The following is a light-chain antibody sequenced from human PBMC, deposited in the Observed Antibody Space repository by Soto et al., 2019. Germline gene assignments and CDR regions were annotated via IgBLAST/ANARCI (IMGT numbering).Light chain of an antibody. Sequence: QSVLTQPPSASGTPGQRVTISCSGSSSNIGSNYVYWYQQLPGTAPKLLIYRNNQRPSGVPDRFSGSKSGTSASLAISGLRSADEADYYCAAWDDSMNGVVFGGGTKVTVL. J-gene: IGLJ2*01. CDR3: AAWDDSMNGVV. CDR2: RNN. CDR1: SSNIGSNY. V-gene: IGLV1-47*01.